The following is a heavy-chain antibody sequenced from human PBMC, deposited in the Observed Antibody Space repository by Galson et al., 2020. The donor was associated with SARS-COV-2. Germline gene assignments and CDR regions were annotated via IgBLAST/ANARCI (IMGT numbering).Heavy chain of an antibody. CDR1: GFSVSTNY. V-gene: IGHV3-66*02. CDR3: ARWAAALDY. CDR2: IYSGGGT. D-gene: IGHD6-13*01. J-gene: IGHJ4*02. Sequence: GGSLRLSCAASGFSVSTNYMSWVRQAPGKGLEWVSIIYSGGGTYYADSVEGRFTISRDNSKNTVYLQMNSLRDEDTAVYFCARWAAALDYWGQGTQVTVSS.